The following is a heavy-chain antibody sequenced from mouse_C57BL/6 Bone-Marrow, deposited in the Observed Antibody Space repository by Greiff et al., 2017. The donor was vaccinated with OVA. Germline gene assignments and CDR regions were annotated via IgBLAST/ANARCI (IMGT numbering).Heavy chain of an antibody. CDR1: GYAFTNYL. Sequence: QVQLQQSGAELVRPGTSVKVSCKASGYAFTNYLIEWVKQRPGQGLEWIGVINPGSGGTNYNEKFKGKATLTADKSSSTAYMQLSSLTSEDSAVYFCAVRISSYALDYWGQGTSVTVSS. CDR3: AVRISSYALDY. CDR2: INPGSGGT. J-gene: IGHJ4*01. V-gene: IGHV1-54*01. D-gene: IGHD2-14*01.